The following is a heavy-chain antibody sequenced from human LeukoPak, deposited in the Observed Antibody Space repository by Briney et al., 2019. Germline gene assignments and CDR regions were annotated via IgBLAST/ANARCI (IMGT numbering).Heavy chain of an antibody. Sequence: GASVKVSCKASGYTFTGYYMHWVRQAPGQGLEWMGWINPNSGGTNYVQKFQGRVTMTRDTSISTAYMELSRLRSDDTAVYYCARDREYSYGYGFDPWGQGTLVTVSS. J-gene: IGHJ5*02. D-gene: IGHD5-18*01. V-gene: IGHV1-2*02. CDR1: GYTFTGYY. CDR3: ARDREYSYGYGFDP. CDR2: INPNSGGT.